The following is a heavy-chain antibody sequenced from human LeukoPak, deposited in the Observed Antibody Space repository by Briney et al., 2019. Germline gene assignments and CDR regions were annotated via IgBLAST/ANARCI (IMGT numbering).Heavy chain of an antibody. V-gene: IGHV3-23*01. J-gene: IGHJ4*02. D-gene: IGHD3-22*01. CDR1: GFTFSSYA. CDR3: AKDRPNYYDSSGHYYRRDGDY. CDR2: VSGGGGYT. Sequence: GGSLRLSCAASGFTFSSYAMSWVRQAPGKGLEWVSSVSGGGGYTYYAGSVKGRFTISRDNSKNTLYLQMNSLRAEDTAIYYCAKDRPNYYDSSGHYYRRDGDYWGQGTLVTVSS.